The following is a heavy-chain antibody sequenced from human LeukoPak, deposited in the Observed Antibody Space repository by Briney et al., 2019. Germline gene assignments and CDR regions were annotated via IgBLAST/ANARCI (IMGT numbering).Heavy chain of an antibody. CDR1: GGTFSSYA. CDR3: ARFPDYYDSSYSAFDI. CDR2: IIPIFGTA. J-gene: IGHJ3*02. Sequence: GASVKVSCKASGGTFSSYAISWVRQAPGQGLEWMGGIIPIFGTANYAQKFQGRVTITADESTSTAYMELSSLRSEDTAVYYCARFPDYYDSSYSAFDIWGQGTMVTASS. V-gene: IGHV1-69*13. D-gene: IGHD3-22*01.